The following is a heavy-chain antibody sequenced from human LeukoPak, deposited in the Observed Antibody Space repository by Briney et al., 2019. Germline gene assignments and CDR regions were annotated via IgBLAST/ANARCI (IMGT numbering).Heavy chain of an antibody. J-gene: IGHJ6*02. CDR2: ISYDGSNK. Sequence: GGSLRLSCAASGFTFGSYAMHWVRQAPGKGLEWVAVISYDGSNKYYADSVKGRFTISRDNSKNTLYLQMNSLRAEDTAVYYCARERITMVRGIYYYYGMDVWGQGTTVTVSS. CDR3: ARERITMVRGIYYYYGMDV. D-gene: IGHD3-10*01. V-gene: IGHV3-30*04. CDR1: GFTFGSYA.